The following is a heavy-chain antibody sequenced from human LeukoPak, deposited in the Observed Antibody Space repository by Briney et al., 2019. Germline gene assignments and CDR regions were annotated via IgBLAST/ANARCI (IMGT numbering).Heavy chain of an antibody. V-gene: IGHV3-23*01. CDR3: AKGTGYQFTYYYYAMDV. CDR1: GFMFSSYA. CDR2: ISGSGGST. J-gene: IGHJ6*02. Sequence: GGSLRLSCAASGFMFSSYAMSWVRQAPGKGLEWVSAISGSGGSTYYADSVKGRFTISRDNSKNTLYLQMNSLRAEDTAVYYCAKGTGYQFTYYYYAMDVWGQGTTVTVSS. D-gene: IGHD2-2*01.